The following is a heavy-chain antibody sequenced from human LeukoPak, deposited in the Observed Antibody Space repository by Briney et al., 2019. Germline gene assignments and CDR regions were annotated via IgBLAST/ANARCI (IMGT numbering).Heavy chain of an antibody. V-gene: IGHV3-23*01. CDR1: GFSFSSSA. J-gene: IGHJ2*01. Sequence: TGGSLRLSCAASGFSFSSSAMTWVRQAPGKGLEWVSGISGSGGSTYDADSVKGRLTISRDNSKNTLDLQMNSLRVKDTAVYYCAKVTMVGWYFDLWGRGTLVTVSS. D-gene: IGHD4/OR15-4a*01. CDR3: AKVTMVGWYFDL. CDR2: ISGSGGST.